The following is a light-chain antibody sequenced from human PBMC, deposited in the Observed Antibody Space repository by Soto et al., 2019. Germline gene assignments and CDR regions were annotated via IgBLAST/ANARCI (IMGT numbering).Light chain of an antibody. Sequence: EIVLTQSPGTLSLSPGERATLSCRASQSVSSSYLAWYQQKPGQAPRLLIYGASSRVTGIPDRFSGSGSGTDFTLTISRLEPEDFAVYYCQQYGSAPLFTLGPWTKVDI. CDR2: GAS. CDR3: QQYGSAPLFT. J-gene: IGKJ3*01. V-gene: IGKV3-20*01. CDR1: QSVSSSY.